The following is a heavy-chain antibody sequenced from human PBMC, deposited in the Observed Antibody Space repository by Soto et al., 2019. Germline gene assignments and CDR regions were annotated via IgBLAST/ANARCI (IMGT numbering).Heavy chain of an antibody. CDR1: GDSISSGDYY. CDR3: ASGVQYYFDY. V-gene: IGHV4-30-4*01. Sequence: SETLSLTCTVSGDSISSGDYYWSWIRQPPGKGLEWIGYIYYSGSTYYNPSLKSRVTISVDTSKNQFSLKLSSVTAADTAVYYCASGVQYYFDYWGQGTLVTVSS. CDR2: IYYSGST. D-gene: IGHD3-10*01. J-gene: IGHJ4*02.